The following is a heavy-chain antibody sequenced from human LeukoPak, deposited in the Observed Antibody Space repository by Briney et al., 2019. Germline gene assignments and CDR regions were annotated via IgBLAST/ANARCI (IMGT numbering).Heavy chain of an antibody. CDR2: ISYDGSNK. Sequence: GGSLRLSCAASGFTFSSYAMHWVRQAPGKGLEWVAVISYDGSNKYYADSVKGRFTISRDNSKNTLYLQMNSLRAEDTAVYYCARGGTAMSASPNDYWGQGTLVTVSS. CDR3: ARGGTAMSASPNDY. D-gene: IGHD2-21*02. J-gene: IGHJ4*02. CDR1: GFTFSSYA. V-gene: IGHV3-30-3*01.